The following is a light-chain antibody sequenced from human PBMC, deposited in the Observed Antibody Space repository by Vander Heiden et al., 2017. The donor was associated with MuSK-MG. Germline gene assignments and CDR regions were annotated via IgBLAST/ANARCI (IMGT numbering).Light chain of an antibody. CDR2: GAS. J-gene: IGKJ1*01. Sequence: IVITQSPATLSVSPGERATLSCRASQSVSSTLAWYQQKPGQAPRLLIYGASTRATGIPARFSGSGSGTEFTLTISSLQSEDFAVYYCQQYNNWPRTFGQGTKVEIK. V-gene: IGKV3-15*01. CDR1: QSVSST. CDR3: QQYNNWPRT.